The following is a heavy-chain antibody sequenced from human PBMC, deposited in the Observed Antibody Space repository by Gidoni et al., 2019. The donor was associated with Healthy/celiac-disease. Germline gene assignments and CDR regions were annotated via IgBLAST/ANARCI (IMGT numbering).Heavy chain of an antibody. D-gene: IGHD2-21*02. Sequence: QVQLQESRPGLVKPSETLSLTCTSSDASISSYYWSWIRQPPGKGLEWIGYIYYSGSTNYNPSLKSRVTISVDTSKNQFSLKLSSVTAADTAVYYCASGEVVTAISPQFDYWGQGTLVTVSS. V-gene: IGHV4-59*01. CDR2: IYYSGST. CDR3: ASGEVVTAISPQFDY. CDR1: DASISSYY. J-gene: IGHJ4*02.